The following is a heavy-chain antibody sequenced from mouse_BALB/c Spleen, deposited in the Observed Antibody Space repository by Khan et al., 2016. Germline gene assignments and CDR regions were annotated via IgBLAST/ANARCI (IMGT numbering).Heavy chain of an antibody. V-gene: IGHV1-7*01. Sequence: VQRQESGTELAKPGASVKMSCKASGYTFTSYWMHWVKQRPGQGLEWIGYINPHTGYTDYNQKFKDKATLTADKSSSTAYMQLSSLTSEDSAVYYCARGDYWGQGTTLTVSS. J-gene: IGHJ2*01. CDR1: GYTFTSYW. CDR2: INPHTGYT. CDR3: ARGDY.